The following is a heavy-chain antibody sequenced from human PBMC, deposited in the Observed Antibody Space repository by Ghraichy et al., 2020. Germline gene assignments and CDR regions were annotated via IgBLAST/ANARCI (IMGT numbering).Heavy chain of an antibody. CDR2: IYDTGST. J-gene: IGHJ6*03. Sequence: SETLSLTCTVSSGSIRNFYWSWIRQPPGKGLEWIGNIYDTGSTNYNPSFRSRVTISVDTSKNQFSLKLSSVTTADTAVYFCVRDTTFYFYMDVWGKGTTVTFSS. CDR3: VRDTTFYFYMDV. V-gene: IGHV4-59*01. D-gene: IGHD1-1*01. CDR1: SGSIRNFY.